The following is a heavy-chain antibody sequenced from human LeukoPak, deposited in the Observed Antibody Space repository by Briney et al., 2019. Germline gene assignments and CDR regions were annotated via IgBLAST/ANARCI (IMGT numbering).Heavy chain of an antibody. D-gene: IGHD6-13*01. Sequence: QSGGSLRLSCAASGFTFDDYAMHWVRQAPGKGLEWVSGISWNSGSIGYADSVKGRFTISRDNAKNSLYLQMNSLRAEDTALYYCAKASLSSWYVGWFDPWGQGTLVTVSS. CDR2: ISWNSGSI. CDR3: AKASLSSWYVGWFDP. V-gene: IGHV3-9*01. CDR1: GFTFDDYA. J-gene: IGHJ5*02.